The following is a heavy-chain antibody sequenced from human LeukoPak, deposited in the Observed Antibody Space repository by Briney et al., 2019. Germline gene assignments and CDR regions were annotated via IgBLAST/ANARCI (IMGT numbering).Heavy chain of an antibody. V-gene: IGHV4-59*01. J-gene: IGHJ4*02. CDR2: IYYSGST. D-gene: IGHD1-26*01. CDR3: ARAGRHFDY. CDR1: GGSISSYY. Sequence: SETLSLTCTVSGGSISSYYWSWIRQPSGKGLKWIGYIYYSGSTNYNPSLKSRVTISVDTTKNQFSLKLSSVTAADTAVYYCARAGRHFDYWGQGTLVTVSS.